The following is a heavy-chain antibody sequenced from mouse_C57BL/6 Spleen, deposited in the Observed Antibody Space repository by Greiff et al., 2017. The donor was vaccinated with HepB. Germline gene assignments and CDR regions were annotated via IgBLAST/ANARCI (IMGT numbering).Heavy chain of an antibody. CDR2: ISYDGSN. V-gene: IGHV3-6*01. D-gene: IGHD1-1*01. Sequence: ESGPGLVKPSQSLSLTCSVTGYSITSGYYWNWIRQFPGNKLEWMGYISYDGSNNYNPSLKNRISITRDTSKNQFFLKLNSVTTEDTATYYCARDIYYYGSSYEFAYWGQGTLVTVSA. CDR1: GYSITSGYY. CDR3: ARDIYYYGSSYEFAY. J-gene: IGHJ3*01.